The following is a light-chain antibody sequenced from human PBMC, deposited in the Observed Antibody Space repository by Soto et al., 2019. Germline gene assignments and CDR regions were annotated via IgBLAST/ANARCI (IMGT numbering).Light chain of an antibody. CDR2: DVS. CDR3: CSYAGSYSWV. V-gene: IGLV2-11*01. CDR1: SSDVGGYNY. Sequence: QSALTQPRSVSGSPGQSVTISCTGTSSDVGGYNYVSWYQQHPGKVPKFMIYDVSKRPSGVPDRFSGSKSGNTASLTISGLQVEDEAEDYCCSYAGSYSWVFGGGTKLTVL. J-gene: IGLJ3*02.